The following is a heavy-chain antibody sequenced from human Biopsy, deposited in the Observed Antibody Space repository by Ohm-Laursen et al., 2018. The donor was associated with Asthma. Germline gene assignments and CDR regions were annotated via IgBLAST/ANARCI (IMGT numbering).Heavy chain of an antibody. CDR2: INSVLGTT. Sequence: SVKVSCKSLGGTFNTYVIGWVRQAPGQGLEWMGGINSVLGTTTYPQKFQDRVTITVDDSTSTVYMELSSLRSEDTAVYYCARKAGSCISRTCYSLDFWGQGALVTVSS. J-gene: IGHJ4*02. D-gene: IGHD2-2*01. V-gene: IGHV1-69*13. CDR1: GGTFNTYV. CDR3: ARKAGSCISRTCYSLDF.